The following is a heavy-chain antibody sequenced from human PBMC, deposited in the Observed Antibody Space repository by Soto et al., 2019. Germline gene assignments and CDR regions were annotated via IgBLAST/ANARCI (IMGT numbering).Heavy chain of an antibody. Sequence: GGSLRLSCAASGFTFSSYSMNWVRQAPGKGLEWVSYISSSSSTIYYADSVKGRFTISRDNAKNSLYLQMNSLRDEDTAVYYCARDIVATTYYYGMDVWGQGTTVTVSS. CDR3: ARDIVATTYYYGMDV. D-gene: IGHD5-12*01. V-gene: IGHV3-48*02. J-gene: IGHJ6*02. CDR1: GFTFSSYS. CDR2: ISSSSSTI.